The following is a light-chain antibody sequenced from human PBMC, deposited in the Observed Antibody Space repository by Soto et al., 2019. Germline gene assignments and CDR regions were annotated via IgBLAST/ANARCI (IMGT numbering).Light chain of an antibody. V-gene: IGLV1-47*01. CDR3: AAWDDSLSADVV. J-gene: IGLJ2*01. Sequence: QSVLTQPPSASGTPGQRGTISCSGSSSNIGSNYVYWYQQLPGTAPKLLIYRNNQRPSGVPDRFSGSKSGTSASLAISGLRSEDEADYYCAAWDDSLSADVVFGGGTKLTVL. CDR2: RNN. CDR1: SSNIGSNY.